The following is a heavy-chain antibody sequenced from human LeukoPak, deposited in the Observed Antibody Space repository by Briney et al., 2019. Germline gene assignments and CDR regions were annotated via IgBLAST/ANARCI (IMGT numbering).Heavy chain of an antibody. CDR2: IYYSGST. Sequence: SETLSLTCTVSCGSISSYYWSWIRQPPGKGLEWIGYIYYSGSTNYNPSLKSRVTISVDTSKNQFSLKLSSVTAADTAVYYCARDAFSKQKYDFWSGYYRSYYGMDVWGQGTTVTVSS. D-gene: IGHD3-3*01. CDR3: ARDAFSKQKYDFWSGYYRSYYGMDV. CDR1: CGSISSYY. V-gene: IGHV4-59*01. J-gene: IGHJ6*02.